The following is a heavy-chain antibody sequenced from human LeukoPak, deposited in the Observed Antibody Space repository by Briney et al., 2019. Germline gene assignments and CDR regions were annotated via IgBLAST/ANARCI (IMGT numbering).Heavy chain of an antibody. V-gene: IGHV4-39*07. J-gene: IGHJ4*02. Sequence: SETLSLTCTVSGGSISSSSYYWGWIRQPPGEGLEWIGSIYYSGSTYYNSSLRSRVTISVDTSKNQFSLKLSSVTAADTAVYYCARLYGSGRPFDYWGQGTLVTVSS. CDR2: IYYSGST. CDR3: ARLYGSGRPFDY. D-gene: IGHD3-10*01. CDR1: GGSISSSSYY.